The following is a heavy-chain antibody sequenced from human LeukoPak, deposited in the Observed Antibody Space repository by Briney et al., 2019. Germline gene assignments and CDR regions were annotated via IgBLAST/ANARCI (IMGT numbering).Heavy chain of an antibody. CDR3: ANPSSSWHDAFDM. D-gene: IGHD6-19*01. CDR2: ISPHTGNT. CDR1: GYAFSRFS. Sequence: ASVKVSCKASGYAFSRFSFTWLRQAPGHGLEWLGWISPHTGNTSYSEKFQGRVTMTRDTSTNTAYMELRSLKADDTAVYYCANPSSSWHDAFDMWGQGTMVIVSS. V-gene: IGHV1-18*01. J-gene: IGHJ3*02.